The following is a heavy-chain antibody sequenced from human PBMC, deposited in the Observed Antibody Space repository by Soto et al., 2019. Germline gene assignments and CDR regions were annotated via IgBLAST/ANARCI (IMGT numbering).Heavy chain of an antibody. Sequence: QVQLVESGGGEVQPGRSLTISCAASGFTFSTYGMHWVRQTPGKGLEWVAVISYDGTNKFYSDSGKGRFNISRDNFKNTLTRQMNSLRDDVTAVYSCAKDLQSYGDYDYYCYGLDVWGLGTRVTVSS. CDR2: ISYDGTNK. CDR3: AKDLQSYGDYDYYCYGLDV. V-gene: IGHV3-30*18. D-gene: IGHD4-17*01. J-gene: IGHJ6*01. CDR1: GFTFSTYG.